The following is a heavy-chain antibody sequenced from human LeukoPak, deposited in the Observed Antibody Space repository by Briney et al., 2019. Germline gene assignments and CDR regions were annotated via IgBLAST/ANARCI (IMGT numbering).Heavy chain of an antibody. CDR1: GFTFSSYG. CDR2: IRYDGSNK. J-gene: IGHJ4*02. V-gene: IGHV3-30*02. Sequence: GGSLRLSCAASGFTFSSYGMHWVRQAPGKGLEWVAFIRYDGSNKCYADSVKGRFTISRDNSKNTLYLQMNSLRAEDTAVYYCAKDKGHPHLYYFDYWGQGTLVTVSS. CDR3: AKDKGHPHLYYFDY.